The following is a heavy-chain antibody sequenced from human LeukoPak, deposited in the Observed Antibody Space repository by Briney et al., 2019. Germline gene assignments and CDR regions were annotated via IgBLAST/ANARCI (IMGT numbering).Heavy chain of an antibody. CDR3: AKVGGNTMVRGVKGTIFDY. J-gene: IGHJ4*02. CDR1: GFTFSSYA. CDR2: ISGSGGST. V-gene: IGHV3-23*01. Sequence: QPGGSLRLSCAASGFTFSSYAMSWVRQAPGKGLEWVSAISGSGGSTYYADSVKGRFTISRDNSKNTLYLQMNSLRAEDTAVYYCAKVGGNTMVRGVKGTIFDYWGQGTLVTVSS. D-gene: IGHD3-10*01.